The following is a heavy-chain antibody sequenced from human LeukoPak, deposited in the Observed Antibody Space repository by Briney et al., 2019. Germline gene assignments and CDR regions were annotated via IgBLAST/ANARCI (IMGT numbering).Heavy chain of an antibody. V-gene: IGHV1-69*13. CDR3: AKSMTLQWRRFFDL. CDR1: GGTFSSYA. D-gene: IGHD6-19*01. CDR2: IIPIFGTA. Sequence: SVKVSCKASGGTFSSYAISWVRQAPGQGLEWMGGIIPIFGTANYAQKFQGRVTITADESTSTAYMELSSLRSEDTAVYYCAKSMTLQWRRFFDLWGRGTHVTVSS. J-gene: IGHJ2*01.